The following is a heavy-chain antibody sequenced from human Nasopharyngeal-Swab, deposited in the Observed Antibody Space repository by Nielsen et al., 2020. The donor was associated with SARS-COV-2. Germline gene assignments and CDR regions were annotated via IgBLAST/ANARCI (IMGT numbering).Heavy chain of an antibody. J-gene: IGHJ6*02. CDR2: ISGSGGST. V-gene: IGHV3-23*01. CDR1: GFTFDDYG. D-gene: IGHD4/OR15-4a*01. Sequence: GESLKISCAASGFTFDDYGTSWVRQAPGKGLEWVSGISGSGGSTYYADSVKGRFTISRDNSKNTLYLQMNSLRAEDTAVYYCAKDGGLTTFPYYYYYGMDVWGQGTTVTVSS. CDR3: AKDGGLTTFPYYYYYGMDV.